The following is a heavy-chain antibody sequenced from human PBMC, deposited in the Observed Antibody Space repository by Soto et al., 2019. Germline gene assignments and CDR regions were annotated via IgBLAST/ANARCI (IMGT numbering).Heavy chain of an antibody. CDR3: AKSFCSSSSCFFLWVDP. CDR1: GFDFSSYA. CDR2: ISGTGIPT. Sequence: GGSLRLSCAGSGFDFSSYAMSWVRQVPGKGLECISLISGTGIPTLYAESVKGRFSVSRDNSKDTLFLEMNNLGVDDTAMYYCAKSFCSSSSCFFLWVDPWGPGTLVTVSS. V-gene: IGHV3-23*01. J-gene: IGHJ5*02. D-gene: IGHD2-2*01.